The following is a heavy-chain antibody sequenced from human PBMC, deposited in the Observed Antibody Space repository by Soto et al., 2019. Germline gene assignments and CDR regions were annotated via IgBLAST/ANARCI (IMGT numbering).Heavy chain of an antibody. Sequence: SQTLSLTCAISGDSFSSNSAAWTWIRQSPSRGLEWLGRTYYRSTWSNDYSISVRRRITINPDTSNNQFSLHLNSVTPEDTAVYYCARQIAATGTAGTFYYWGQGNLVTVSS. J-gene: IGHJ4*02. CDR1: GDSFSSNSAA. D-gene: IGHD6-13*01. CDR3: ARQIAATGTAGTFYY. CDR2: TYYRSTWSN. V-gene: IGHV6-1*01.